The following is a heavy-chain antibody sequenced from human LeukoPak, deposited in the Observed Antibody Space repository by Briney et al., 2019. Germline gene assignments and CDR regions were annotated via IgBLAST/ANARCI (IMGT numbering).Heavy chain of an antibody. D-gene: IGHD6-13*01. J-gene: IGHJ4*02. CDR1: GFTFRSYA. CDR2: ISGSDST. V-gene: IGHV3-23*01. Sequence: GGSLRLSCAASGFTFRSYAMSWVRQAPEKGLEWVSTISGSDSTYYADSVKGRFTISRDGSQNTLYLQLNSLGAEDTAIYYCAKRPGSAADGTFDSWGQGTLVTVSS. CDR3: AKRPGSAADGTFDS.